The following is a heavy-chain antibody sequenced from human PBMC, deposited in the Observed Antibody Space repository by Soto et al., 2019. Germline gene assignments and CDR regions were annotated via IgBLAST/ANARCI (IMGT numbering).Heavy chain of an antibody. J-gene: IGHJ5*02. CDR3: ARVGPICSSTSCYALSDNWFDP. V-gene: IGHV4-34*01. D-gene: IGHD2-2*01. Sequence: SETLSLTCTVSGGSISSYYWSWIRQPPGKGLEWIGEINHSGSTNYNPSLKSRVTISVDTSKNQFSLKLSSVTAADTAVYYCARVGPICSSTSCYALSDNWFDPWGQGTLVTVSS. CDR2: INHSGST. CDR1: GGSISSYY.